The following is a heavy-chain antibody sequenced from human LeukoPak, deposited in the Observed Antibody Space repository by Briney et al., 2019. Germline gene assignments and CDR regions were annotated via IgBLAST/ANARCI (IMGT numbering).Heavy chain of an antibody. CDR2: FDPDDDET. Sequence: ASVKVSCKVSGYILTELSIHWVRQVPGKGLEWMGGFDPDDDETIYAQEFQGRVTMTEDTSIDTAHMELSNLRSEDTAVYYCATLAPHYYNSGNAFDYWGQGTLVTVSS. D-gene: IGHD3-10*01. CDR1: GYILTELS. CDR3: ATLAPHYYNSGNAFDY. V-gene: IGHV1-24*01. J-gene: IGHJ4*02.